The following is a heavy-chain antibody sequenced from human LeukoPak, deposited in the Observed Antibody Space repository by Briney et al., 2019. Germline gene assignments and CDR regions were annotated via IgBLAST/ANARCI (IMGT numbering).Heavy chain of an antibody. CDR3: AKDLRAAFDI. CDR1: GFTFSSSA. J-gene: IGHJ3*02. CDR2: IGGSGAGT. V-gene: IGHV3-23*01. Sequence: GGSLRLSCAASGFTFSSSAMSWVRQAPGKGLEWVSGIGGSGAGTYYAVSVKGRFTISRDNSKNTLYLQMNSLRAEDTAVYYCAKDLRAAFDIWGQGTMVTVSS.